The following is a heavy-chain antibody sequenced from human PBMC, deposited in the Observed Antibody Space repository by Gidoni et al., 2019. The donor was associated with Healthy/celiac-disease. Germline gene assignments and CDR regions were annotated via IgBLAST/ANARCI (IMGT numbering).Heavy chain of an antibody. D-gene: IGHD3-22*01. CDR1: GFSLSTSGMC. CDR3: ARAQKGGGYYDSSGYYVGLFDY. CDR2: IDWNEDK. V-gene: IGHV2-70*01. J-gene: IGHJ4*02. Sequence: QVALRESGPALVHPTHPRTLTCTFSGFSLSTSGMCLSWIRQPPEKALEWLALIDWNEDKYYSTSLKTRLTNAKDTSKNQVVLTMTNMDPVDTATYYGARAQKGGGYYDSSGYYVGLFDYWGQGTLVTVSS.